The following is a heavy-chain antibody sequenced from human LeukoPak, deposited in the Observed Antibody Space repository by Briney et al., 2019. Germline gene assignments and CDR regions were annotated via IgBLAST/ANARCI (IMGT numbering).Heavy chain of an antibody. Sequence: GGSLRLSCTASGFTFSDYYMSWLRHTPGKGLEWLSYISTRDNTIQYADSVKGRFTISRDNSKNTLYLQMNSLRAEDTAVYYCAKDFNIVVVPAAPFDPWGQGTLVTVSS. J-gene: IGHJ5*02. CDR2: ISTRDNTI. CDR3: AKDFNIVVVPAAPFDP. D-gene: IGHD2-2*01. CDR1: GFTFSDYY. V-gene: IGHV3-11*01.